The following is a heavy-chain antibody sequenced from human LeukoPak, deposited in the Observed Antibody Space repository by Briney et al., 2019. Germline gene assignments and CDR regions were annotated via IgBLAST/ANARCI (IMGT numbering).Heavy chain of an antibody. CDR2: ISSSSSTI. CDR3: ARDGHYDFWSGYLTPRKPFDY. CDR1: GFTFSSYS. J-gene: IGHJ4*02. V-gene: IGHV3-48*01. Sequence: GGSLRLSCAASGFTFSSYSMNWVRQAPGKGLEWVSYISSSSSTIYYADSVKGRFTISRDNAKNSLYLQMNSLRAEDTAVYCCARDGHYDFWSGYLTPRKPFDYWGQGTLVTVSS. D-gene: IGHD3-3*01.